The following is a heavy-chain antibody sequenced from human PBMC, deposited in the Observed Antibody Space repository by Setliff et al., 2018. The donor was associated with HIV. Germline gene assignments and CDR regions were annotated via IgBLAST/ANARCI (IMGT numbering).Heavy chain of an antibody. Sequence: GASVKVSCKASGYTFTDYYMHWVQQAPGKGLEWMGRVDPEDGETIYAENLRGRITITADTSTDTAYMELNSLRSEDTAMYYCATLDYYGSQTYNLALHYWGQGTLVTVSS. CDR1: GYTFTDYY. CDR2: VDPEDGET. J-gene: IGHJ4*02. CDR3: ATLDYYGSQTYNLALHY. D-gene: IGHD3-10*01. V-gene: IGHV1-69-2*01.